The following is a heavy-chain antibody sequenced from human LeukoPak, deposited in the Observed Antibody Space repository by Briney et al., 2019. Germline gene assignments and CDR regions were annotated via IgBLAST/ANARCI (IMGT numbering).Heavy chain of an antibody. CDR2: ISGSGGST. Sequence: QAGGSLRLSCAASGFTFTTYWMHWVRQIPGKGLEWVSAISGSGGSTYYADSVKGRFTISRDNSKNTLYLQMNSLRAEDTAVYYCAKGPNPRGSYYSDYWGQGTLVTVSS. D-gene: IGHD1-26*01. CDR1: GFTFTTYW. V-gene: IGHV3-23*01. CDR3: AKGPNPRGSYYSDY. J-gene: IGHJ4*02.